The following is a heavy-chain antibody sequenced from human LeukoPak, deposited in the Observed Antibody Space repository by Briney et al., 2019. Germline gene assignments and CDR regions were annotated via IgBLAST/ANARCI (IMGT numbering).Heavy chain of an antibody. D-gene: IGHD2-2*01. CDR1: GFTFSSYS. V-gene: IGHV3-21*01. J-gene: IGHJ2*01. CDR2: ISSSSSYI. CDR3: ARDRGVPAARPFDL. Sequence: GGSLRLSCAASGFTFSSYSMNWVPQAPGKGREWASSISSSSSYIYYADSVKGRFTISRDNAKNSLYLQMNSLRAEDTAVYYCARDRGVPAARPFDLWGRGTLVTVSS.